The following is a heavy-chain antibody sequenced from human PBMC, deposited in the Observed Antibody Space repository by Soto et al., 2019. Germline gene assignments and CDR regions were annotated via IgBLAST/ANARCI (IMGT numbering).Heavy chain of an antibody. V-gene: IGHV1-3*01. CDR2: INAGNGNT. D-gene: IGHD6-13*01. CDR3: ARVFRLVPAGTIYFDY. J-gene: IGHJ4*02. Sequence: ASVKVSCKASGYTFTSYAMHWVRQAPGQRLEWMGWINAGNGNTKYSQKFQGRVTITRDTSASTAYMELSSLRSEDTAVYYCARVFRLVPAGTIYFDYWRQGTLVTVSS. CDR1: GYTFTSYA.